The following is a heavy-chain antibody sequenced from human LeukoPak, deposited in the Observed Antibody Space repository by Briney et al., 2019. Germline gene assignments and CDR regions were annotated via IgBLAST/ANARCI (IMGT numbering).Heavy chain of an antibody. CDR2: TRNKANSYTT. CDR3: ARSYGGSGSYYP. Sequence: GGSLRLSCAASGFTFSDHYMDWVRQAPGKGLEWVGRTRNKANSYTTEYAASVKGRFTISRDDSKNSLYLQMNSLKTEDTAVYYCARSYGGSGSYYPWGQGTLVTVSS. V-gene: IGHV3-72*01. J-gene: IGHJ5*02. CDR1: GFTFSDHY. D-gene: IGHD3-10*01.